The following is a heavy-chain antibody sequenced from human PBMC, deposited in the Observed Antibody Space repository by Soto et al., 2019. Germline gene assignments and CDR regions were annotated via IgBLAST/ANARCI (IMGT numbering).Heavy chain of an antibody. CDR1: GFTFSDYA. CDR3: AKNSYGDSWNFGLDV. CDR2: LSASGSGS. V-gene: IGHV3-23*01. J-gene: IGHJ6*02. Sequence: GGSLRLSCEASGFTFSDYAMSWVRQAPGKGLEWVSTLSASGSGSYYAESVKGRFTVSRDNSKNTMYLQMNSLRDEDTAVYYCAKNSYGDSWNFGLDVWGQGTTVTVSS. D-gene: IGHD4-17*01.